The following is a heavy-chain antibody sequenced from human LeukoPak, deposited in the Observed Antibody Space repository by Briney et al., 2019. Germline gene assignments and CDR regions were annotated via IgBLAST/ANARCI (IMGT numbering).Heavy chain of an antibody. CDR3: ARYNYGSGSYSAFDY. V-gene: IGHV4-31*03. CDR1: GDSISSGGYY. J-gene: IGHJ4*02. CDR2: MSYSGST. D-gene: IGHD3-10*01. Sequence: SQTLSLTCTVSGDSISSGGYYWSWIRQFPGKGLEWIGYMSYSGSTYYNPSLKSRITISVDTSKNQFSLKLSSVTAADTAVYYCARYNYGSGSYSAFDYWGQGTLVTVSS.